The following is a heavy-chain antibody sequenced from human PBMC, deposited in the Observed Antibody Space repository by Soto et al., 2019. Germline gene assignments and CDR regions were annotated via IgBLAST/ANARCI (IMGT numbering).Heavy chain of an antibody. J-gene: IGHJ5*02. Sequence: PSETLSLTCTVSGGSVSSGSYYWSWIRQPPGKGLEWIGYIYYSGSTNYNPSLKSRVTISVDTSKNQFSLKLSSVTAADTAVYYCARLGYCSGGSCYSSWFDPWGQGTLVTVSS. D-gene: IGHD2-15*01. CDR1: GGSVSSGSYY. V-gene: IGHV4-61*01. CDR2: IYYSGST. CDR3: ARLGYCSGGSCYSSWFDP.